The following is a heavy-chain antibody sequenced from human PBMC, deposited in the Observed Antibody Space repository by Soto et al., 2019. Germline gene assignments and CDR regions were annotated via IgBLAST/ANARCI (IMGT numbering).Heavy chain of an antibody. CDR3: ARTQARGVIITDFYYYYGMDV. D-gene: IGHD3-10*01. CDR1: GYTFTSYA. V-gene: IGHV1-3*01. CDR2: INAGNGNT. Sequence: ASVQVSCKASGYTFTSYAMHWVRQAPGQRLEWMGWINAGNGNTKYSQKFQGRVTITRDTSASTAYMELSSLRSEDTAVYYCARTQARGVIITDFYYYYGMDVWGQGTTVTVSS. J-gene: IGHJ6*02.